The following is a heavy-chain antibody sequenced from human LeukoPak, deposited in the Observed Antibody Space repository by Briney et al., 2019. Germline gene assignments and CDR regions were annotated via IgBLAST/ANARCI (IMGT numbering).Heavy chain of an antibody. D-gene: IGHD3-22*01. J-gene: IGHJ4*02. Sequence: SETLSLTCTVSGGSISSYYWSWIRQPPGKGLEWIGEINHSGSTNYNPSLKSRVTISVDTSKNQFSLKLSSVTAADTAVYYCARPGFRRGYYDYWGQGTLVTVSS. CDR1: GGSISSYY. CDR3: ARPGFRRGYYDY. V-gene: IGHV4-34*01. CDR2: INHSGST.